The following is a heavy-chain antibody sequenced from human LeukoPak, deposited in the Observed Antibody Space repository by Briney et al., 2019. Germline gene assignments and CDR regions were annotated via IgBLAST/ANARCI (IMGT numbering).Heavy chain of an antibody. CDR1: GFTFSSYA. J-gene: IGHJ5*02. V-gene: IGHV3-23*01. CDR3: ARRYCSSTSCPAGSLGWFDP. D-gene: IGHD2-2*01. CDR2: ISGSGGST. Sequence: GGSLRLSCAASGFTFSSYAMSWVRQAPGKGLEWVSVISGSGGSTYYADSVKGRFTISRDNSKNTLYLQMNSLRAEDTAVYYCARRYCSSTSCPAGSLGWFDPWGQGTLVTVSS.